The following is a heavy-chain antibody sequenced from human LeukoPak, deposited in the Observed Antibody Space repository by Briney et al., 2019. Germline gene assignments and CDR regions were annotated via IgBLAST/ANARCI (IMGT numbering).Heavy chain of an antibody. V-gene: IGHV3-23*01. CDR3: AGTRRGELRNAFDI. Sequence: GGSLRLSCTASGFTFSSYAMSWVRQAPGKGLEWVSAISGSGGSTYYADSVKGRFTISRDNSKNTLYLQMNSLRAEDTAVYYCAGTRRGELRNAFDIWGQGTMVTVSS. CDR1: GFTFSSYA. D-gene: IGHD1-7*01. J-gene: IGHJ3*02. CDR2: ISGSGGST.